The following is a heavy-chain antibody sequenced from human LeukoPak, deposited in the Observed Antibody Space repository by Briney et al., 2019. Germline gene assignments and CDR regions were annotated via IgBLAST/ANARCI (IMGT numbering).Heavy chain of an antibody. J-gene: IGHJ3*02. CDR2: IDLYTGGA. CDR1: GYTFTDYH. V-gene: IGHV1-2*04. D-gene: IGHD3-10*01. CDR3: ARVRRFGELLHGYDAFDI. Sequence: ASVKVSCKASGYTFTDYHMHWVRQAPGQGLEWMGCIDLYTGGAHYAQKFQDWLSMTRDTSINTAYMELSSLRSDDAAVYYCARVRRFGELLHGYDAFDIWGQGTMVTVSS.